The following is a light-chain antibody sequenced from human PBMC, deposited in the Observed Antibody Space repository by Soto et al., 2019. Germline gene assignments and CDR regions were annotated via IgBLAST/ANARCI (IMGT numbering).Light chain of an antibody. CDR1: QSISSY. J-gene: IGKJ1*01. CDR2: AAS. Sequence: DLQMTQSPSSLSASVGDRVTITCRASQSISSYLNWYQHKPGKAPKLLIYAASSLQSGVPSRFSGSGSGTDFTLTISSLQPEDFATYYCQQTYSTPRTFGQGTKVDFK. CDR3: QQTYSTPRT. V-gene: IGKV1-39*01.